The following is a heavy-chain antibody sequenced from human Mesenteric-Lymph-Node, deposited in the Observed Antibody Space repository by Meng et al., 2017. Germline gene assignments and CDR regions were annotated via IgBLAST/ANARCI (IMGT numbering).Heavy chain of an antibody. CDR2: INPDSGGT. CDR1: GYTFTAYY. CDR3: ASGANSSGWFDP. Sequence: ASVKVSCKASGYTFTAYYIHWVRQAPGQGLEWMGRINPDSGGTNYAQSFQGRVTMTRDTSISTAYMELSRLRSDDTAVYYCASGANSSGWFDPWGQGTLVTVSS. J-gene: IGHJ5*02. V-gene: IGHV1-2*06. D-gene: IGHD6-25*01.